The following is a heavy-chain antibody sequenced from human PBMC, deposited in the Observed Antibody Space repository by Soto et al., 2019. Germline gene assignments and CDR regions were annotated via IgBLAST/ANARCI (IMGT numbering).Heavy chain of an antibody. J-gene: IGHJ4*02. D-gene: IGHD1-26*01. CDR1: GGTFSGYT. Sequence: ASVKVSCEASGGTFSGYTISWVRQAPGQRLEWMGRINPGNGNTNYSQKFQGRVSITRDTSASTANMELSSLRSEDTAVYYCARGGGSYGYYFDDWGQGTLVTVSS. CDR3: ARGGGSYGYYFDD. CDR2: INPGNGNT. V-gene: IGHV1-3*01.